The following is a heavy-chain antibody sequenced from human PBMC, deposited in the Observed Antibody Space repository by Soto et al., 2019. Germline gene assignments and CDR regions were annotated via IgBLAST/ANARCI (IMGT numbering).Heavy chain of an antibody. V-gene: IGHV4-61*08. CDR3: ARVSGSYYYGMDV. J-gene: IGHJ6*02. Sequence: PSETLSLTCTVSGGSISSGGYNWSWIRQHPGKGLEWIGDIHYSGSTNYNPSLKSRVTISVDKSKNQFSLKLSSVTAADTAVYYCARVSGSYYYGMDVWGQGTTVTVSS. CDR1: GGSISSGGYN. CDR2: IHYSGST.